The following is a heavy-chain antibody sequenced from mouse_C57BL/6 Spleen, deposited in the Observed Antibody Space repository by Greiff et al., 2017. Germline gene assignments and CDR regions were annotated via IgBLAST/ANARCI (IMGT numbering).Heavy chain of an antibody. V-gene: IGHV1-80*01. CDR1: GYAFSSYW. CDR2: IYPGDGDT. Sequence: QVQLQQSGAELVKPGASVKISCKASGYAFSSYWMNWVKQRPGKGLEWIGQIYPGDGDTTYNGKFKGKATLTADKSSSPASMQRSSLTSEDSSVYFCARSEEITTVVFDYWGQGTTLTVSS. D-gene: IGHD1-1*01. CDR3: ARSEEITTVVFDY. J-gene: IGHJ2*01.